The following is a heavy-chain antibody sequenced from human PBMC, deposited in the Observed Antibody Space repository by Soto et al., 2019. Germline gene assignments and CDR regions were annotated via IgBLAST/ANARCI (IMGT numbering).Heavy chain of an antibody. V-gene: IGHV3-23*01. CDR3: VKAPH. CDR2: IGVSDGSR. J-gene: IGHJ1*01. Sequence: LRLSCAASGFTFSAYAMGWVRQPPGKGLEWVSSIGVSDGSRYYADSVKGRFSISRDNSENTVYLQMNGLRAEDTAVYYCVKAPHWGQGTLVTVS. CDR1: GFTFSAYA.